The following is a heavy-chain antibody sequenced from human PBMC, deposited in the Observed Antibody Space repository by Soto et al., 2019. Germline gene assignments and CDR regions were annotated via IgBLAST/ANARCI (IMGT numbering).Heavy chain of an antibody. D-gene: IGHD6-6*01. V-gene: IGHV3-33*01. CDR3: ARDRHSTSSGYFDN. Sequence: GGSLRLSCSASGFTFSSFAIHWVRQAPGKGLEWVAVIWYDGGNKFYADSVKGRFTIARDNSKNTLSLQMSSLRAEYTAIYFCARDRHSTSSGYFDNWGQGTLVTVSS. J-gene: IGHJ4*02. CDR1: GFTFSSFA. CDR2: IWYDGGNK.